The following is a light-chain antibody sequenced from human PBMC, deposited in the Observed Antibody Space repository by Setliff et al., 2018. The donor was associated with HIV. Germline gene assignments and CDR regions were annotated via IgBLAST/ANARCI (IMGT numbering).Light chain of an antibody. Sequence: QSVLTQPRSVSGSPGQSVTISCTGTSSDVAAYNYVSWYQQHPGKAPKLMIYDVTKRPSRVPARFSGSKSDNTASLTISGLQAEDEADYYCCSYAGTYIFYVFGTGTKVTVL. CDR3: CSYAGTYIFYV. J-gene: IGLJ1*01. CDR1: SSDVAAYNY. CDR2: DVT. V-gene: IGLV2-11*01.